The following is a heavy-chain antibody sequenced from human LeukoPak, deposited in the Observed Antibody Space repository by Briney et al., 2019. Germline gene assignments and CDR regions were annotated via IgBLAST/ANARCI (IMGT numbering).Heavy chain of an antibody. V-gene: IGHV1-18*04. CDR1: GYTFTSYG. J-gene: IGHJ1*01. CDR2: ISAYNGNT. Sequence: GASVKVSCKASGYTFTSYGISWVRQAPGQGLEWMGWISAYNGNTNCAQKLQGRVTMTTDTSTSTAYMELRSLRSDDTAVYYCARDQGITMVRGVIIHEYFQHWGQGTLVTVSS. D-gene: IGHD3-10*01. CDR3: ARDQGITMVRGVIIHEYFQH.